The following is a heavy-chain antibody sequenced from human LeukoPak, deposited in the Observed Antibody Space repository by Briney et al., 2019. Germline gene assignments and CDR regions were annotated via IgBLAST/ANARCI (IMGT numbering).Heavy chain of an antibody. V-gene: IGHV3-30*02. J-gene: IGHJ4*02. CDR2: IYYHGNNK. D-gene: IGHD3-10*01. Sequence: GGSLRPSCAASGFTFSNYGMHWVRQAPGKGLEWVAFIYYHGNNKNYADFVKGRFTISRDNSKNTLFLQMNSLRAEDTAVYYCARGNYYGSGCDFWGQGSLVTVSS. CDR1: GFTFSNYG. CDR3: ARGNYYGSGCDF.